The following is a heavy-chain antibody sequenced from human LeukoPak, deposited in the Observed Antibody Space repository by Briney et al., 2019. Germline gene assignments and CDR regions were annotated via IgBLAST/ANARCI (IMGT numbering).Heavy chain of an antibody. Sequence: GASVKVSCKASGYTFTGYYMHWVRQAPGQGLEWMGWINPNIGGTNYAQKFQGRVTMTRDTSISTAYMELSRLRSDDTAVYYCARDQGHGSGISYYYYYYMDVWGKGTTVTVSS. CDR1: GYTFTGYY. V-gene: IGHV1-2*02. D-gene: IGHD3-10*01. J-gene: IGHJ6*03. CDR2: INPNIGGT. CDR3: ARDQGHGSGISYYYYYYMDV.